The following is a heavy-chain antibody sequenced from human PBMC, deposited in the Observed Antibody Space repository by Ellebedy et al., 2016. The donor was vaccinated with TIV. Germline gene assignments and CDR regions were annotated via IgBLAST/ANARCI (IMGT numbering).Heavy chain of an antibody. CDR2: MCGSGGSI. CDR1: GFTFSNYA. CDR3: AKDKVLLWFGELMN. Sequence: GGSLRLXXAASGFTFSNYAMSWVRQAPGKGLEWVSAMCGSGGSIYYADSVKGRFTISRDNSRNTLYLQMNNLRAEDSAVYYCAKDKVLLWFGELMNWGQGSLVTVSS. J-gene: IGHJ4*02. V-gene: IGHV3-23*01. D-gene: IGHD3-10*01.